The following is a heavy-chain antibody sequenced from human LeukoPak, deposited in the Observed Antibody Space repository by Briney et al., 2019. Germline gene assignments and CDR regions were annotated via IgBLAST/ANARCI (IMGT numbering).Heavy chain of an antibody. J-gene: IGHJ6*03. Sequence: GGSLRLSCAASGFTFSSYGMHWVRQAPGKGLEWVAVISYDGSNRYYADSVKGRFTISRDTSKNTLYLQMNSLRAGDTAVYYCAKGSKLVVITRDHYMAVWGKGTTVTISS. CDR1: GFTFSSYG. V-gene: IGHV3-30*18. CDR3: AKGSKLVVITRDHYMAV. CDR2: ISYDGSNR. D-gene: IGHD3-22*01.